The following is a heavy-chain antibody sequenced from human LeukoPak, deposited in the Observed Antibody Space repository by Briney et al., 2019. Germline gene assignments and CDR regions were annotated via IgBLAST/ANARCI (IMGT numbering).Heavy chain of an antibody. D-gene: IGHD6-13*01. CDR1: GDSITSNYY. CDR2: FYYTGLT. J-gene: IGHJ6*04. V-gene: IGHV4-39*07. CDR3: AREASSSWYGYYGMDV. Sequence: SETLSLTCTVSGDSITSNYYWGWIRQPPGKGLEWIGTFYYTGLTYYKSSLRSRVTISVATSKNQFSLKLSSVTAADTAVYYCAREASSSWYGYYGMDVWGKGTTVTVSS.